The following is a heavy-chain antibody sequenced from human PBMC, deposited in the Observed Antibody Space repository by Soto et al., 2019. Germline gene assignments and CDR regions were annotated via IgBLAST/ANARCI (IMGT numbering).Heavy chain of an antibody. J-gene: IGHJ6*02. CDR2: ISYDGSNK. D-gene: IGHD6-13*01. Sequence: GGSLRLSCAASGFTFSNYAMHWVRQAPGKGLEWVAIISYDGSNKYYAESVKGRFTISRDNPRNTLYLQMNSLRGEDTAVYYCATQQVVSYYYGMDVWGQGTTVTVSS. V-gene: IGHV3-30-3*01. CDR1: GFTFSNYA. CDR3: ATQQVVSYYYGMDV.